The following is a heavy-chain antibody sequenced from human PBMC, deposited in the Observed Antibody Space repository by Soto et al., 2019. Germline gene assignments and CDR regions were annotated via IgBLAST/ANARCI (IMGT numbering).Heavy chain of an antibody. CDR2: TYYRSKWST. J-gene: IGHJ4*02. CDR3: ARALAGSYDY. V-gene: IGHV6-1*01. D-gene: IGHD1-26*01. Sequence: SLTCAISGDSVSSKSATWNWIRQSPSRGLEWLGRTYYRSKWSTDYAVSVKGRITVSPDTSKNQFSLQLNSVTPEDTAVYYCARALAGSYDYWGQGTLVTVSS. CDR1: GDSVSSKSAT.